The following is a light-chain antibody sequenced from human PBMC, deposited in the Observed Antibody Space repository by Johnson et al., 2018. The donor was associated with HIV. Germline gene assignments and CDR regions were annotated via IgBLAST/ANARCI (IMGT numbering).Light chain of an antibody. CDR1: SSNIGNNY. Sequence: QSVLTQPPSVSAAPGQKVTISCSGSSSNIGNNYVSWYQQLPGTAPKLLIYENNKRPSGIPDPFSGSKSGTSATLGITGLPTGDEADYYCGTWDSSLSAYVFGTGTRVTVL. V-gene: IGLV1-51*02. CDR2: ENN. CDR3: GTWDSSLSAYV. J-gene: IGLJ1*01.